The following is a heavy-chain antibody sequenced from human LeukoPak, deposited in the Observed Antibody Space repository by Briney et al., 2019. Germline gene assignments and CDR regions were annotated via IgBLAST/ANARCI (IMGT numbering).Heavy chain of an antibody. D-gene: IGHD5-24*01. CDR2: IYYSGST. CDR3: ATTLVEMATIHFDY. Sequence: SETLSLTCTVSGGSISNINYYWGWIRQPPGKGLEWIGSIYYSGSTYYNPSLKSRVTISVGTSNNQFSLKLNSVTAADTAVYYCATTLVEMATIHFDYWGQGTLVTVSS. CDR1: GGSISNINYY. V-gene: IGHV4-39*07. J-gene: IGHJ4*02.